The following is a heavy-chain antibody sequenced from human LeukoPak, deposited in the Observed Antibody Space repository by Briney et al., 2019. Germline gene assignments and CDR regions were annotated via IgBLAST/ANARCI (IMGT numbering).Heavy chain of an antibody. J-gene: IGHJ6*02. D-gene: IGHD6-13*01. CDR1: GSTFTCYN. CDR2: INPNSGGT. V-gene: IGHV1-2*02. CDR3: AREISSSRSNGRDV. Sequence: GASVTVSCTASGSTFTCYNMHWVWHPPGQGLERMGWINPNSGGTNYAQKFQGRVTMTRDTSISTAYIELSRLRSDDTGVYYCAREISSSRSNGRDVWGQGATGTVSS.